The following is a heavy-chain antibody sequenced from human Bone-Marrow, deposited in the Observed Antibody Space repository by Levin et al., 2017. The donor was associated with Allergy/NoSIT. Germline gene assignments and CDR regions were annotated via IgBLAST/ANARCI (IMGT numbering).Heavy chain of an antibody. V-gene: IGHV3-53*01. CDR1: GFTVSSNY. J-gene: IGHJ4*02. CDR2: IYSGGST. CDR3: ARGWFGELLPR. D-gene: IGHD3-10*01. Sequence: ETLSLTCAASGFTVSSNYMSWVRQAPGKGPEWVSVIYSGGSTYYADSVKGGFTISSNNSKNTLYLQMNSLRGEDTDVTYCARGWFGELLPRWGQGTLVTASS.